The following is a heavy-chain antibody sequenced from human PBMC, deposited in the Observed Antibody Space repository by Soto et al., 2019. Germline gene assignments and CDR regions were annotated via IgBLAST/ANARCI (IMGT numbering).Heavy chain of an antibody. V-gene: IGHV4-31*03. J-gene: IGHJ5*02. D-gene: IGHD3-9*01. CDR1: GGSISSGGYY. Sequence: SETLSLTCTVSGGSISSGGYYWSWIRQHPGKGLEWIGYIYYSGSTYYNPSLKSRVTISVDTSKNQFSLKLSSVTAADTAVYYCAREHMIGSWFDPWGQGTLVTVPQ. CDR2: IYYSGST. CDR3: AREHMIGSWFDP.